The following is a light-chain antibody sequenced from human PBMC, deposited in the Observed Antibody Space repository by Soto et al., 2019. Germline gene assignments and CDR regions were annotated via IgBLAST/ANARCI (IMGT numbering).Light chain of an antibody. CDR2: EVT. Sequence: QSALTQPASVSGSPGQSITISCTGTSSDVGGYNLVSWYQQHPGEAPKLMIYEVTNRPSGVSNRFSGSKSGNTASLTISGLQAEDEADYYCSSYGGSNNLIFGGGTKLTVL. J-gene: IGLJ2*01. V-gene: IGLV2-14*03. CDR3: SSYGGSNNLI. CDR1: SSDVGGYNL.